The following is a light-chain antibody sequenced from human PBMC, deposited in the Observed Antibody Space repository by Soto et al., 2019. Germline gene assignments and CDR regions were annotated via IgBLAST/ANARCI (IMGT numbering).Light chain of an antibody. V-gene: IGLV1-40*01. CDR3: LSFDSSLSVV. J-gene: IGLJ2*01. CDR1: SSNIGAGYD. CDR2: GNT. Sequence: QSVLTQPPSVSGAPGQRVTISCTGSSSNIGAGYDVHWYQQLPGRAPKLLIYGNTNRPSGVPDGFSGSKSGTSASLAITGLQAEDEADYYCLSFDSSLSVVFGGGAQLTVL.